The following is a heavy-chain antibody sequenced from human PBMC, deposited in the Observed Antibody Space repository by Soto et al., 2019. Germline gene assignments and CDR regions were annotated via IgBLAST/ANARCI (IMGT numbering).Heavy chain of an antibody. CDR3: ATYYAILNGLGLDV. CDR1: GFTFSSYS. Sequence: GGSLRLSCAASGFTFSSYSMNWVRQAPGKGLEWVSYISSSSSTIYYADSVKGRFTISRDNAKNSLYLQMNSLRDEDTAVYYCATYYAILNGLGLDVWGQGTTVTVSS. J-gene: IGHJ6*02. CDR2: ISSSSSTI. V-gene: IGHV3-48*02. D-gene: IGHD3-9*01.